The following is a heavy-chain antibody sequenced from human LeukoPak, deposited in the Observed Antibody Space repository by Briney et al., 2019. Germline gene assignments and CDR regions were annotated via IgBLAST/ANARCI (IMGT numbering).Heavy chain of an antibody. CDR2: IYYSGST. D-gene: IGHD5-18*01. V-gene: IGHV4-59*01. CDR1: GGSISSYY. J-gene: IGHJ4*02. Sequence: PSETLSLTCTVSGGSISSYYWSWIRQPPGEGLEWIGYIYYSGSTNYNSSLKSRVTISVDTSKNQFSLKLSSVTAADTAVYYCARGSYSPDFDYWGQGTLVTVSS. CDR3: ARGSYSPDFDY.